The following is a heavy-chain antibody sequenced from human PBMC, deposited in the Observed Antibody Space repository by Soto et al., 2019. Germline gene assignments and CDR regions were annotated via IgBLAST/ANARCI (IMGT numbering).Heavy chain of an antibody. D-gene: IGHD4-17*01. CDR1: GYTFTGYY. CDR2: INPNSGGT. CDR3: ARSTTTNYGMDV. V-gene: IGHV1-2*02. J-gene: IGHJ6*02. Sequence: ASVKVSCKASGYTFTGYYMHWVRQAPGQGLEWMGWINPNSGGTNYAQKFQGRATMTRDTSISTAYMELSRLRSDDTAVYYCARSTTTNYGMDVWGQGTTVTVSS.